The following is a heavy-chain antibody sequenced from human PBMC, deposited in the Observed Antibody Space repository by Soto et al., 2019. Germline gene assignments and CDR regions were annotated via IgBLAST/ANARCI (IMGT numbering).Heavy chain of an antibody. V-gene: IGHV1-46*01. CDR2: INPSGGSSA. D-gene: IGHD3-22*01. Sequence: ASVKVSCKASGYTFTNYYMHWVRQAPGQGLEWMGIINPSGGSSATYAQKFQGRLTMTRDTSTSTVYMELSSLRSEDTAVYYCARLPYSYYDSSGAFDYWGQGTLVTVSS. CDR3: ARLPYSYYDSSGAFDY. J-gene: IGHJ4*02. CDR1: GYTFTNYY.